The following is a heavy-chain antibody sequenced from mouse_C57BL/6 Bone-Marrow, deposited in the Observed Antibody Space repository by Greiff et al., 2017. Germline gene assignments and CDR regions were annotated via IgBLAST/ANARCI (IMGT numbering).Heavy chain of an antibody. CDR1: GFTFSDYY. D-gene: IGHD1-1*01. V-gene: IGHV5-12*01. J-gene: IGHJ4*01. CDR3: ARPSTVGPDAMDY. CDR2: ISNGGGST. Sequence: EVKLVESGGGLVQPGGSLKLSCAASGFTFSDYYMYWVRQTPEKRLEWVAYISNGGGSTYYPDTVKGRFTISRDNAKNTLYLQMSRLKSEDTAMYYWARPSTVGPDAMDYWGQGTSVTVSS.